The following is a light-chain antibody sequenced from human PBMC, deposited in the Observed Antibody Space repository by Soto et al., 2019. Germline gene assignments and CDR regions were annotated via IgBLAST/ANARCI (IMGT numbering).Light chain of an antibody. V-gene: IGKV3-20*01. Sequence: EIVLTQSPDTLSLSPGEGATLSCRASQSVTNSYLAWYQQKPGQAPRLLIYGASSRATGIPDRFSGSGSGTDFTLTISRLEPEDFAVYYCQQYGSSPPITFGQGTRLEIK. J-gene: IGKJ5*01. CDR3: QQYGSSPPIT. CDR1: QSVTNSY. CDR2: GAS.